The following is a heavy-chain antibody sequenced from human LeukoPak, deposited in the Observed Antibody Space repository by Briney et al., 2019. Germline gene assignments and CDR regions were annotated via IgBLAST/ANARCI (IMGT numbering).Heavy chain of an antibody. CDR2: ISSSGSTI. V-gene: IGHV3-48*03. D-gene: IGHD3-10*01. CDR3: ARASGPFDY. Sequence: GGSLRLSCAASGFIFSSYEMNWVRQAPGKGLEWVSHISSSGSTIYYADSVKGRFTISRDDSKNTLYLQMNSLRAEDTAVYSCARASGPFDYWGQGTLVTVSS. CDR1: GFIFSSYE. J-gene: IGHJ4*02.